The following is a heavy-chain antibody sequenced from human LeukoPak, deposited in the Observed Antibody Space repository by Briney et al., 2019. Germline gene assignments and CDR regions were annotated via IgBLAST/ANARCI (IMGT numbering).Heavy chain of an antibody. V-gene: IGHV4-31*03. CDR3: ARVVSSQRLLLDY. CDR1: GGSISSGGYY. CDR2: IYYSGST. J-gene: IGHJ4*02. Sequence: SETLSLTCTVSGGSISSGGYYWSWIRQHPGKGLEWIGYIYYSGSTYYNPSLKSRVTISVDTSKNQFSLKLSSVTAADTAVYYCARVVSSQRLLLDYWGQGTLVTVSS. D-gene: IGHD6-25*01.